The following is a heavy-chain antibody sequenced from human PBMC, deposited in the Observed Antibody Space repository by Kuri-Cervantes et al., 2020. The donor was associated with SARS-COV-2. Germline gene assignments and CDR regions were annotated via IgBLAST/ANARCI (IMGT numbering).Heavy chain of an antibody. V-gene: IGHV4-59*11. CDR1: GGSISSHY. CDR3: ARASRIQLWLYDAFDI. CDR2: IYYSGST. D-gene: IGHD5-18*01. Sequence: SETLSLTCTVSGGSISSHYRSWIRQPPGKGLEWIGYIYYSGSTNYNPSLKSRVTISVDTSKNQFSLKLSSVTAADTAVYYCARASRIQLWLYDAFDIWGQGTMVTVSS. J-gene: IGHJ3*02.